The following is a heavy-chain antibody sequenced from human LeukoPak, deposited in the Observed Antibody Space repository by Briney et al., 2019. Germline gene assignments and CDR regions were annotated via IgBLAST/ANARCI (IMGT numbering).Heavy chain of an antibody. J-gene: IGHJ4*02. Sequence: SETLSLTCAVSGGSISSGGYSWSWIRQPAGKGLEWIGRIYTSGSTNYNPSLKSRVTMSVDTSKNQFSLKLSSVTAADTAVYYCARERRRGGIAAAGYCDSSGYYYFDYWGQGTLVTVSS. CDR2: IYTSGST. D-gene: IGHD3-22*01. CDR3: ARERRRGGIAAAGYCDSSGYYYFDY. CDR1: GGSISSGGYS. V-gene: IGHV4-61*02.